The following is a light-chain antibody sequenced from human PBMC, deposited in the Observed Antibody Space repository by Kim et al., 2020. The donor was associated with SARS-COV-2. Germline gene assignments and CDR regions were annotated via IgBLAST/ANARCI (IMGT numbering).Light chain of an antibody. CDR3: QHLYIYPLT. CDR1: QGISSY. J-gene: IGKJ4*01. CDR2: SAS. V-gene: IGKV1-9*01. Sequence: IQLTQSPSSLSASVGDRVTITCRASQGISSYLAWYQQKPGLAPKVLIYSASTLQSGVPSRFSGSGSGTDFTLTISSLQPEDFATYYCQHLYIYPLTFGGGTKVYI.